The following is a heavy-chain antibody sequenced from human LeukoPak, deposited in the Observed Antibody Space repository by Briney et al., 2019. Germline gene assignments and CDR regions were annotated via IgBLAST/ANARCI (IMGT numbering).Heavy chain of an antibody. V-gene: IGHV3-30-3*01. CDR3: ARDPIAVAGRVFDY. CDR2: ISYDGIRK. D-gene: IGHD6-19*01. Sequence: GGSLRLSCAASGFTFSNYAMHWVRQAPGKGLDWVAAISYDGIRKYYADSVKDRFTISRDDSQNTLYLEMTSLRAEDTAVYYCARDPIAVAGRVFDYWGQGTLVTVSS. CDR1: GFTFSNYA. J-gene: IGHJ4*02.